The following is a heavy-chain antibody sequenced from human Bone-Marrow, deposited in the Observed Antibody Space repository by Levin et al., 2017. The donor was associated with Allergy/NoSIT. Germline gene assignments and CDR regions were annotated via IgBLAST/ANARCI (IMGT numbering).Heavy chain of an antibody. CDR3: TTDEGWAVAVYRRL. V-gene: IGHV3-15*01. CDR2: IKSKTDGGTT. J-gene: IGHJ4*02. CDR1: GFTFSNAW. Sequence: LSLTCAASGFTFSNAWMSWVRQAPGKGLEWVGRIKSKTDGGTTDYAAPVKGRFTISRDDLKNTLYLQMNSLKTEDTAVYYCTTDEGWAVAVYRRLWGQGTLVTVSS. D-gene: IGHD6-19*01.